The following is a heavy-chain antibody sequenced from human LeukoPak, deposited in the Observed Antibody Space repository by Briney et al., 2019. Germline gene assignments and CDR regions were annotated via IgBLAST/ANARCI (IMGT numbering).Heavy chain of an antibody. CDR1: GYTFTSYY. D-gene: IGHD6-13*01. CDR3: ARPLQYSSSWHPRDYYYGMDV. Sequence: ASVKVSCKASGYTFTSYYMHWVRQAPGQGLEWMGIINPSGGSTSYAQKFQGRVTMTRDTSTSTVYMELSSLRSEDTAVYYCARPLQYSSSWHPRDYYYGMDVWGQGTTVTVSS. V-gene: IGHV1-46*01. CDR2: INPSGGST. J-gene: IGHJ6*02.